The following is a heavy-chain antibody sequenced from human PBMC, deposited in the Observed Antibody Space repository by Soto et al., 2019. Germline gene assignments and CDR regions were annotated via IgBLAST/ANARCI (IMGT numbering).Heavy chain of an antibody. CDR2: ISSSSSYI. CDR3: ASLSRFALDY. V-gene: IGHV3-21*01. D-gene: IGHD3-10*01. J-gene: IGHJ4*01. Sequence: VGSLRLSCTASGFTFSSYTMNWVRQAPGKGLEWVSSISSSSSYIYYTDSVKGRFTISRDNAKNSLYLQMNSLRAEDTAVYYCASLSRFALDYWGQGTLVTVSS. CDR1: GFTFSSYT.